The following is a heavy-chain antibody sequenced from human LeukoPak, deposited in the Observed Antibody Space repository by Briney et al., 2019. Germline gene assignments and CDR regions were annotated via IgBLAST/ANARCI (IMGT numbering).Heavy chain of an antibody. CDR3: ARRNGGEIDY. J-gene: IGHJ4*02. CDR2: IYTSGST. CDR1: GGSISSGSYY. D-gene: IGHD2-21*01. Sequence: SQTLSLTCTVSGGSISSGSYYWSWIRQPAGKGLEWIGRIYTSGSTNYNPSLKSRVTISVDTSKNQFSLKLSSVTAADTAVYYCARRNGGEIDYWGQGTLVTVSS. V-gene: IGHV4-61*02.